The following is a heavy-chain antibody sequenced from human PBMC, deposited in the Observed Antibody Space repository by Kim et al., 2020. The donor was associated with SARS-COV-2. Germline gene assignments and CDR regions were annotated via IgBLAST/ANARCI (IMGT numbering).Heavy chain of an antibody. Sequence: GRSLRLSCAASGFIFRDYGMHLVRQAPGKGLEWVGIIWSDGTNAYYGDSVKGRFTISRDNSKNIVYLQLSSLRAEDTGVYYCARDKAWYCDRWGQGTLVTVSA. CDR2: IWSDGTNA. CDR1: GFIFRDYG. V-gene: IGHV3-33*01. J-gene: IGHJ4*02. CDR3: ARDKAWYCDR.